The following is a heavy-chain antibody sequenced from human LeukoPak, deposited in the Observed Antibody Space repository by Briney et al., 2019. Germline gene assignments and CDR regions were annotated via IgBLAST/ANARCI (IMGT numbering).Heavy chain of an antibody. J-gene: IGHJ4*02. CDR3: ARFRTWGDKAFDY. CDR2: IGTTSGAI. Sequence: GGSLRLSCAASGFTFSSYAMHWVRQAPGKGLEWVSYIGTTSGAIYYADSVKGRFTISRDSAKNSLYLQMNSLRAEDTAVYYCARFRTWGDKAFDYWGQGTLVTVSS. CDR1: GFTFSSYA. D-gene: IGHD2-21*02. V-gene: IGHV3-48*01.